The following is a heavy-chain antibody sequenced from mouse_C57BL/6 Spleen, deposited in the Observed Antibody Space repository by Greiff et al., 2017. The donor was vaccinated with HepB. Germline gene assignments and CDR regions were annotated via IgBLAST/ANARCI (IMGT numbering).Heavy chain of an antibody. Sequence: EVQLQQSGPELVKPGASVKISCKASGYTFTDYYMNWVKQSHGKSLEWIGDINPNNGGTSYNQKFKGKATLTVDKSYSTAYMELRSLTSEDTSVYYCARDGSNYHFAYWGQWTLVTVSA. CDR2: INPNNGGT. CDR3: ARDGSNYHFAY. J-gene: IGHJ3*01. D-gene: IGHD2-5*01. V-gene: IGHV1-26*01. CDR1: GYTFTDYY.